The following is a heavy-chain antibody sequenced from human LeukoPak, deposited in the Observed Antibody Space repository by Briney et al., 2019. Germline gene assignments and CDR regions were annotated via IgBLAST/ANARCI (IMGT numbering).Heavy chain of an antibody. J-gene: IGHJ4*02. V-gene: IGHV4-39*01. Sequence: SETLSLTCTVSGGSISSSSYYWGWIRQPPGKGLEWIGSIYYSGSTYYNPSLKSRVTISVDTSKNQFSLKLSSVTAADTAVYFCARRRPSHYFDYWGQGTLFTVSS. CDR1: GGSISSSSYY. CDR2: IYYSGST. CDR3: ARRRPSHYFDY.